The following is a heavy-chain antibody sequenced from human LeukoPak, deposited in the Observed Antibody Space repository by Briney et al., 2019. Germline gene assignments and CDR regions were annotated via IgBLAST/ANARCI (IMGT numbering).Heavy chain of an antibody. CDR1: GRTFSSYA. CDR2: IIHILGIA. J-gene: IGHJ6*02. V-gene: IGHV1-69*04. Sequence: ASVKVSCKASGRTFSSYAISWVRQAPGQGLEWRGRIIHILGIANYAQKFQGRVTITADKSTSTAYMELSSLRSGDTAVYYCASRRDCSSTSCYVRYYYGMDVWGQGTTVTVSS. D-gene: IGHD2-2*01. CDR3: ASRRDCSSTSCYVRYYYGMDV.